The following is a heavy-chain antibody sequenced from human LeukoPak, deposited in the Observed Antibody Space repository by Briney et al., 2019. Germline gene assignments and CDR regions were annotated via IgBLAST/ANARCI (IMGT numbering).Heavy chain of an antibody. V-gene: IGHV4-4*02. J-gene: IGHJ3*02. CDR1: GGSISSSNW. CDR3: ARERSGSEIFARSFDI. CDR2: IYHSGST. D-gene: IGHD3-3*01. Sequence: SETLSLTCAVSGGSISSSNWWSWVRQPSGKGLEWIGEIYHSGSTNYNPSLKSRITISVDKSKNQFSLKLSSVTAADTAVYYCARERSGSEIFARSFDIWGQGTMVTVSS.